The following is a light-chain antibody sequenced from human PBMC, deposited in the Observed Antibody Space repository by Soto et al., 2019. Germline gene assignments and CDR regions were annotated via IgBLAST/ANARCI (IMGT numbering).Light chain of an antibody. V-gene: IGKV3-20*01. CDR1: QSVNSNY. J-gene: IGKJ2*01. Sequence: DIVLTQSPGTLSLSPGERATLSCRASQSVNSNYLAWYQQKPGQAPRLLIFGASTRATGISDRFRGCGSGTDFTLTINRLGPEDFAVYYCQKYGRTFGQGTKLEIK. CDR2: GAS. CDR3: QKYGRT.